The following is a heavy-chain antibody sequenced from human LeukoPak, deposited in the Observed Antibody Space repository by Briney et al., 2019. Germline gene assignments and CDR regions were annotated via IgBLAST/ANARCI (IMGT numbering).Heavy chain of an antibody. V-gene: IGHV3-9*01. Sequence: GGSLRLSCAASGFTFNDYAMHWVRQAPGKDLEWVSSISWNSNSILYADSVKGRFTISRDNAKNSLNLQMNSLRAEDTAVYYCARYSGSYEVNYYYYYGMDVWGQGTTVTVSS. CDR1: GFTFNDYA. CDR3: ARYSGSYEVNYYYYYGMDV. D-gene: IGHD1-26*01. CDR2: ISWNSNSI. J-gene: IGHJ6*02.